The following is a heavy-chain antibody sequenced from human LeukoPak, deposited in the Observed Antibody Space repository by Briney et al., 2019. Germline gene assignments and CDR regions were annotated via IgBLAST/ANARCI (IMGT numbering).Heavy chain of an antibody. V-gene: IGHV5-51*01. D-gene: IGHD2-8*02. CDR2: IYPGDSES. J-gene: IGHJ4*02. Sequence: GESLKISCKGSGYTFAIHWIAWVRQMPGKGLEWMGIIYPGDSESRYSPSFQGQVTISADKSSTAYLQWSSLKASDTAMYYCARAGDGGVHFVYWGQGTLVSVSS. CDR3: ARAGDGGVHFVY. CDR1: GYTFAIHW.